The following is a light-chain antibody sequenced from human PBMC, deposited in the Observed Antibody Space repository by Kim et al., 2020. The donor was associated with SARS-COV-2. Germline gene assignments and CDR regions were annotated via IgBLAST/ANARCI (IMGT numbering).Light chain of an antibody. Sequence: LTCTLRSGINVGTYSMFWYQQKPGIPPQYLLRYKSDSDKQQGSGVPSRFSGSKDASANAGILLISGLQSEDEADYYCMIWHSSAWVFGGGTQLTVL. CDR3: MIWHSSAWV. CDR1: SGINVGTYS. J-gene: IGLJ3*02. V-gene: IGLV5-45*02. CDR2: YKSDSDK.